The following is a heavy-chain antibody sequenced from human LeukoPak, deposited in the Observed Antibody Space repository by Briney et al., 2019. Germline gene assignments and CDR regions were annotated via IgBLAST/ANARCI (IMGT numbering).Heavy chain of an antibody. V-gene: IGHV3-53*01. J-gene: IGHJ3*01. CDR3: ARAVAYYYVSGNYYPGAFDV. Sequence: GGSLRLSCAASGFTFSDYYMSWIRQAPGKGLEWVSVLYSGANTYYADSVKGRFTISRDNSKNTLYLQMNSLRADDTAVYYCARAVAYYYVSGNYYPGAFDVWGQGTMVTVSS. CDR1: GFTFSDYY. CDR2: LYSGANT. D-gene: IGHD3-10*01.